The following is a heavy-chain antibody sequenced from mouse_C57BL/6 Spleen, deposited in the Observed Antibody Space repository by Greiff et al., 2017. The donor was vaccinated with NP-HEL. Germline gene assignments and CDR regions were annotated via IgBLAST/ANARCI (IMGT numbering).Heavy chain of an antibody. D-gene: IGHD2-4*01. Sequence: EVQRVESGGGLVQPKGSLKLSCAASGFSFNTYAMNWVRQAPGKGLEWVARIRSKSNNYATYYADSVKDRFTISRDDSESMLYLQMNNLKTEDTAMYYCVSDYDAGYFDYWGQGTTLTVSS. CDR3: VSDYDAGYFDY. CDR2: IRSKSNNYAT. J-gene: IGHJ2*01. V-gene: IGHV10-1*01. CDR1: GFSFNTYA.